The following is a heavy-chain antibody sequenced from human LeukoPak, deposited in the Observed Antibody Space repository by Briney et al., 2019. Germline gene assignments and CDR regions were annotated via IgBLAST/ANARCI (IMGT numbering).Heavy chain of an antibody. J-gene: IGHJ5*02. V-gene: IGHV1-8*02. CDR2: MNPNSGNT. Sequence: ASVKVSCKASGGTFSSYAISWVRQATGQGLEWMGWMNPNSGNTGYAQKFQGRVTMTRNTSISTAYMELSSLRSENTAVYYCARGLKSSVYYGFWSGYYTVNWFDPWGQGTLVTVSS. CDR1: GGTFSSYA. CDR3: ARGLKSSVYYGFWSGYYTVNWFDP. D-gene: IGHD3-3*01.